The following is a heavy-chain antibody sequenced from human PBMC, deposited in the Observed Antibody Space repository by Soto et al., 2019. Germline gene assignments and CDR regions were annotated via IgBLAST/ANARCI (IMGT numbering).Heavy chain of an antibody. CDR3: ARISGDLVNEAFDV. D-gene: IGHD4-17*01. CDR2: ITWEDDK. Sequence: SGPTLVNPTHTLTLTCTFSGVSLSTTGMCVTWIRQPPGKALDWLALITWEDDKSYNTSLKSRLSISKDTSKNQVVLTMTNMDPVEKATYFCARISGDLVNEAFDVWGQGTVLTVSS. CDR1: GVSLSTTGMC. V-gene: IGHV2-70*01. J-gene: IGHJ3*01.